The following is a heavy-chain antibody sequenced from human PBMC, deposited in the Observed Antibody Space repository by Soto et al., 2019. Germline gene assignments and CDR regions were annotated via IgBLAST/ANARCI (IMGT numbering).Heavy chain of an antibody. Sequence: SETLSLTCAVYGGSFSGYYWSWIRQPPGKGLEWIGEINHSGSTNYNPSLKSRVTISVDTSKNQFSLKLSSVTATDTAVYYCARARTAVAGIFDYWGQGTLVTVSS. D-gene: IGHD6-19*01. CDR2: INHSGST. V-gene: IGHV4-34*01. J-gene: IGHJ4*02. CDR1: GGSFSGYY. CDR3: ARARTAVAGIFDY.